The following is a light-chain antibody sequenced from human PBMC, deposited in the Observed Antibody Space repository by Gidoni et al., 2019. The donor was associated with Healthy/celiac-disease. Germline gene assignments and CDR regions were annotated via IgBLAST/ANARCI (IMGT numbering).Light chain of an antibody. CDR2: LGS. V-gene: IGKV2-28*01. CDR3: LQALQTPLT. Sequence: DSVMTQSQLSLPVTPGEPASISCRSSQSLLHSNGYTYLDWYLQKPGQSPQLLIYLGSNRASGVPDRFSGSGSGTDFTLKISRVEAEDVGVYYCLQALQTPLTFXQXTKVEIK. J-gene: IGKJ1*01. CDR1: QSLLHSNGYTY.